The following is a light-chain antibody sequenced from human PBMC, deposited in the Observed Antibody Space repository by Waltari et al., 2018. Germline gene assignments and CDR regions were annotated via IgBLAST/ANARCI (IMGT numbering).Light chain of an antibody. Sequence: QSALTQPVSVSGSLGQSITISCTGSSSDTGAYDSVSWYQQHPGRAPTLMIFHVTERPSGISNRFSGSKSGNTASLTISGLQTEDEADYYCSSYTTSGTLVFGGGTKLTIL. CDR2: HVT. V-gene: IGLV2-14*03. CDR3: SSYTTSGTLV. CDR1: SSDTGAYDS. J-gene: IGLJ2*01.